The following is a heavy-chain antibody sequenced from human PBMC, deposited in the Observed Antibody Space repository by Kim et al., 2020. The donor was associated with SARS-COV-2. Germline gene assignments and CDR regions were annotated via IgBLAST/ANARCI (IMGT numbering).Heavy chain of an antibody. J-gene: IGHJ6*02. D-gene: IGHD6-6*01. CDR2: ISGSGGST. CDR1: GFTFSSYA. V-gene: IGHV3-23*01. Sequence: GGSLRLSCAASGFTFSSYAMSWVRQAPGKGLEWVSAISGSGGSTYYADSVKGRFTISRDNSKNTLYLQMNSLRAEDTAVYYCAKRHSSSSGYYYYGTDVWGQGTTVTVSS. CDR3: AKRHSSSSGYYYYGTDV.